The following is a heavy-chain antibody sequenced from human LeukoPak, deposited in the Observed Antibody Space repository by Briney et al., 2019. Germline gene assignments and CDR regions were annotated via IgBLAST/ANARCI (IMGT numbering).Heavy chain of an antibody. CDR3: ARADYYDSSGYSFDY. V-gene: IGHV1-69*04. J-gene: IGHJ4*02. Sequence: ASVKVSCKASGGTFSSYAISWVRQAPGQGLEWMGRIIPIFGIANYAQKFQGRVTITADKSTSTAYMELSSLRSEDTAVYYCARADYYDSSGYSFDYRGQGTLVTVPS. CDR1: GGTFSSYA. CDR2: IIPIFGIA. D-gene: IGHD3-22*01.